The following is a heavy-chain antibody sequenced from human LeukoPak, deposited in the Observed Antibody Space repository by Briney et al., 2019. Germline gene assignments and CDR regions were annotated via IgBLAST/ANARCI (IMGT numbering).Heavy chain of an antibody. CDR3: ARNEAGYHYYIGV. J-gene: IGHJ6*03. CDR1: GFSVSGNY. Sequence: GGSLRLSCAASGFSVSGNYMSWVRQAPGKGLEWVAIIYRGGDTYYADSVKGRFSISRDNSKNTLFLQMNSLSAEDTAIYYCARNEAGYHYYIGVWGEGTTVTVSS. D-gene: IGHD1-14*01. V-gene: IGHV3-66*01. CDR2: IYRGGDT.